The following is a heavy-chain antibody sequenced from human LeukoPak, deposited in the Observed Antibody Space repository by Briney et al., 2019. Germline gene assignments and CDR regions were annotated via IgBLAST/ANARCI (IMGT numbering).Heavy chain of an antibody. Sequence: ASVTVSCKASGYTFTSYYMHWVRQAPGQGLEGMGLINPSGGSTSYAQKFQGRVTMTRDTSTSTVYMELSSLRSEDTAVYYCARAGIAVAGPSFDYWGQGTLVTVSS. CDR2: INPSGGST. CDR1: GYTFTSYY. CDR3: ARAGIAVAGPSFDY. J-gene: IGHJ4*02. V-gene: IGHV1-46*01. D-gene: IGHD6-19*01.